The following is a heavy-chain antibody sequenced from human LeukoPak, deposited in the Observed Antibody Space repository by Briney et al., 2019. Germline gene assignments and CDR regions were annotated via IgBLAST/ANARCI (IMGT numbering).Heavy chain of an antibody. CDR3: ARGGSRLTTAGDLDY. Sequence: SETLSLTCTVSGGSISSSSYYWGWIRQPPGKGLEWIESIYYSGSTYYNPSLKSRVTISVDTSRNQFSLKLSSVTAADTAVYYCARGGSRLTTAGDLDYWGQGALVTVSS. D-gene: IGHD3-16*01. J-gene: IGHJ4*02. V-gene: IGHV4-39*01. CDR1: GGSISSSSYY. CDR2: IYYSGST.